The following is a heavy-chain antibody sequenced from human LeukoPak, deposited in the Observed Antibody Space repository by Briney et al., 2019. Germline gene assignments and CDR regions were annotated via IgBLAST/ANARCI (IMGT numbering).Heavy chain of an antibody. CDR2: INHSGST. J-gene: IGHJ4*02. CDR1: GGSFSGYY. V-gene: IGHV4-34*01. CDR3: ARGRGGGYCSSTSCRVYFDY. D-gene: IGHD2-2*01. Sequence: SETLSLTCAVYGGSFSGYYWSWIRQPPGKGLEWIGEINHSGSTNYDPSLKSRVTISVDTSKNQFSLKLSSVTAADTAVYYCARGRGGGYCSSTSCRVYFDYWGQGTLVTVSS.